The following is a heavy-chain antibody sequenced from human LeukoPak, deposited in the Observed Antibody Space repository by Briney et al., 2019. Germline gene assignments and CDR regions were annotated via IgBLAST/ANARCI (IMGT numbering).Heavy chain of an antibody. CDR3: AGDRGRDYFDY. V-gene: IGHV3-7*01. Sequence: PGGPLRLSCAASGFTFSSNWMSWVRQAPGKGLEGVAHLKQEGSEKYYVDSVKGRFTISRDNAKNSLYLQMNSLRAEDTAVYYCAGDRGRDYFDYWGQGTLVTVSS. J-gene: IGHJ4*02. CDR2: LKQEGSEK. CDR1: GFTFSSNW. D-gene: IGHD3-10*01.